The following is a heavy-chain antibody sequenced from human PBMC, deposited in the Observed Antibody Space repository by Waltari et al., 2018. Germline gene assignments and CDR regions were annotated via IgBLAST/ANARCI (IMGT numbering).Heavy chain of an antibody. CDR2: MSGSGLR. V-gene: IGHV3-23*01. D-gene: IGHD3-16*01. Sequence: EMQLLASGGGLTEPGGSVSLSCAASGFPLTSYTLIWVRKAPGRGLEWVSLMSGSGLRDYADSVKGRFTISRDNSKNTVFLQMDSLRAEDTAVYYCAKDEGNRRAPTFGMDVWGRGTTVIVS. CDR1: GFPLTSYT. J-gene: IGHJ6*02. CDR3: AKDEGNRRAPTFGMDV.